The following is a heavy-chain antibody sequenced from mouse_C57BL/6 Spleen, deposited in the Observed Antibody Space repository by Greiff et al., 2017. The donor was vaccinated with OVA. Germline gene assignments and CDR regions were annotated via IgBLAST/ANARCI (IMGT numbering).Heavy chain of an antibody. CDR2: IDPSDSYT. J-gene: IGHJ2*01. V-gene: IGHV1-69*01. CDR3: ARHDYYGSTPLFDD. Sequence: QVQLQQPGAELVMPGASVKLSCKASGYTFTSYWMHWVKQRPGQGLEWIGEIDPSDSYTNYNQKFKGKSTLTVDKSSSTAYMQLSSLTSEDSAVYYCARHDYYGSTPLFDDWGQGTTLTVSS. CDR1: GYTFTSYW. D-gene: IGHD1-1*01.